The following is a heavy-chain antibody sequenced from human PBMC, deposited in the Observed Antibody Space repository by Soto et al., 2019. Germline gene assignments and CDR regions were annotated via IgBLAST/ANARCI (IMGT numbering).Heavy chain of an antibody. CDR1: GYSNNNWY. V-gene: IGHV4-59*01. Sequence: SETLSRTCLVSGYSNNNWYWRRIRLPRGKRLEWIGYIYYTWSTTSNHSLESRVTMPVDTSKNQSSLKLSSVNAADTAVYYCAKYRRTEAEGFTLDYWGRGTLVTVSS. D-gene: IGHD6-13*01. J-gene: IGHJ4*02. CDR2: IYYTWST. CDR3: AKYRRTEAEGFTLDY.